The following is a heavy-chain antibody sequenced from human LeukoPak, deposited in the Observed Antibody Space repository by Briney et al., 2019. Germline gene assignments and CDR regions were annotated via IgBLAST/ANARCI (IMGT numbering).Heavy chain of an antibody. Sequence: TPSETLSLTCTVSGGSISSYYWSWIRQPPGKGLEWIGYIYATGSTNYNPSLKSRVTILVDTSKNQFSLNLRSVTAADTAVYYCARHGSVRSPLGPWGQGTLVTVSS. CDR1: GGSISSYY. J-gene: IGHJ5*02. V-gene: IGHV4-4*09. D-gene: IGHD3-10*01. CDR3: ARHGSVRSPLGP. CDR2: IYATGST.